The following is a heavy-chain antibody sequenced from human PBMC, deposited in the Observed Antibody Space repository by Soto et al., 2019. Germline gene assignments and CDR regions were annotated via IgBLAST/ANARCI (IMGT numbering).Heavy chain of an antibody. CDR1: GYTFTSYD. D-gene: IGHD2-15*01. Sequence: ASVKVSCKASGYTFTSYDINWVRQAPGQGLEWVGWINPTSEYTAHAQKFQGRVTLTREISTATAYMELSSLTSEDPAVYFCATQGHPRYSSDWGPGTQVTVSS. J-gene: IGHJ4*02. CDR3: ATQGHPRYSSD. V-gene: IGHV1-8*01. CDR2: INPTSEYT.